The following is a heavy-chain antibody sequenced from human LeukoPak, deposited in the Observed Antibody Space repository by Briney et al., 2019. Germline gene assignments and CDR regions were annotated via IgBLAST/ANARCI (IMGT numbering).Heavy chain of an antibody. CDR1: GYTFTSYG. J-gene: IGHJ4*02. CDR3: ARDSYYDSSGYYDY. D-gene: IGHD3-22*01. V-gene: IGHV1-18*01. Sequence: ATVKVSCTASGYTFTSYGISWVRQAPGQGLEWMGWISAYNGNTNYAQKLQGRVTMTTDTSTSTAYMELRSLRSDDTAVYYCARDSYYDSSGYYDYWGQGTLVTVSS. CDR2: ISAYNGNT.